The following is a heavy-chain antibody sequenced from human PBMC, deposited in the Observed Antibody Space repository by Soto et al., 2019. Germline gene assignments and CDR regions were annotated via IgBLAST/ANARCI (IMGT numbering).Heavy chain of an antibody. D-gene: IGHD6-25*01. Sequence: QVQLQESGPGLVKPSQTLSLTCTVSGGSISSGGYYWSWIRQHPGKGLEWIGYIYYSGSTYYNPSGKRRVTVAVGTSKNQCSLKVSSVTAADAAVYYCAGDPAATADVYYYGMDVWGQGTTVTVSS. V-gene: IGHV4-31*03. CDR1: GGSISSGGYY. CDR2: IYYSGST. CDR3: AGDPAATADVYYYGMDV. J-gene: IGHJ6*02.